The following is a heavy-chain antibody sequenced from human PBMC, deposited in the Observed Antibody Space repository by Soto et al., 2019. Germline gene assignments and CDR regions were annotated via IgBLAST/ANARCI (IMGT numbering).Heavy chain of an antibody. CDR1: GASVSSYY. CDR3: ARVPFVGYFDWLDP. D-gene: IGHD3-9*01. V-gene: IGHV4-59*02. Sequence: SETLSLTCSVSGASVSSYYWTWIRQPPGGGLEWIGYMHHTQGTNDNPSLRGRVHMSIDTSMNQFSLRLTSVTAADTAVYYCARVPFVGYFDWLDPWGRGTLVTVSS. CDR2: MHHTQGT. J-gene: IGHJ5*02.